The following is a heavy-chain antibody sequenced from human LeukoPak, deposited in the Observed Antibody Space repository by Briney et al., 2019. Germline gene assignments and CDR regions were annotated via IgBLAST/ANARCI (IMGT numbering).Heavy chain of an antibody. J-gene: IGHJ4*02. CDR1: GYTFTSYD. V-gene: IGHV1-8*01. Sequence: ASVKVSCKASGYTFTSYDINWVRQATGQGLEWMGWMNPNSGNTGYAQKFQGRVTMTRNTSISTAYVELSSLRSEDTAVYYCARGRRGYSNYVFRYYFDYWGQGTLVTVSS. CDR2: MNPNSGNT. D-gene: IGHD4-4*01. CDR3: ARGRRGYSNYVFRYYFDY.